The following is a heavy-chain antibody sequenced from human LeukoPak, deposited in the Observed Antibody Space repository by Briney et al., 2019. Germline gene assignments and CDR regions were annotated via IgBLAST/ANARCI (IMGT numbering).Heavy chain of an antibody. J-gene: IGHJ4*02. CDR3: ARLPVLRYFDWLKEESYFDY. CDR1: GGSISSYY. CDR2: ICYSGST. V-gene: IGHV4-59*08. D-gene: IGHD3-9*01. Sequence: SETLSLTCTVSGGSISSYYWSWIRQPPGKGLEWIGYICYSGSTNYNPSLKSRVTISVDTSKNQFSLKLSSVTAADTAVYYCARLPVLRYFDWLKEESYFDYWGQGTLVTVSS.